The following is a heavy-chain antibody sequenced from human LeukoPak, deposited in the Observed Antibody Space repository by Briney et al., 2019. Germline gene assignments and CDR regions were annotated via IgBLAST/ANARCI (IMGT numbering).Heavy chain of an antibody. V-gene: IGHV1-3*01. D-gene: IGHD2-15*01. J-gene: IGHJ4*02. CDR1: GYTFTSYA. CDR3: ARDTGYCSGGSCSYYFDY. Sequence: ASVKVSCKASGYTFTSYAIHWVRQAPGQRLEWMGWISAGNGNTKYSQNFQGRVTFISNTSATTAFMELSSLRSEDAAVYYCARDTGYCSGGSCSYYFDYWGQGTLVTVSS. CDR2: ISAGNGNT.